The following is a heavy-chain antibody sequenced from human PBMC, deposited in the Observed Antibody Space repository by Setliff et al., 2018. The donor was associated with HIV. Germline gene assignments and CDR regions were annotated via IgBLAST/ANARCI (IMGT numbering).Heavy chain of an antibody. CDR3: ARETIRSGHPSEAGFDF. CDR2: LYYDGNT. J-gene: IGHJ4*02. Sequence: SETLSLTCTVSAYSIRNGYYWGWIRQSPGKGLEWIGTLYYDGNTYYNPSLKSRVTMSVDTSKNQFSLNLNSVTAADTAVYYCARETIRSGHPSEAGFDFWGQGARVTGSS. D-gene: IGHD6-19*01. V-gene: IGHV4-38-2*02. CDR1: AYSIRNGYY.